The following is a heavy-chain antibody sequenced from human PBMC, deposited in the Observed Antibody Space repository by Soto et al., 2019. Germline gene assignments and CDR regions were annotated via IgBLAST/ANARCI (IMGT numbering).Heavy chain of an antibody. D-gene: IGHD3-3*01. CDR1: GGSISSNNYY. CDR2: IYYSGST. Sequence: QLQLQESGPGLVKPSETLSLTCTVSGGSISSNNYYWGWIRQPPGKGLEWIGSIYYSGSTYYNPSLKSRVTISVDTSKNQFSLKLSSVTAADTAVYYCARPGVRSNHDFWGRGTLVTVSS. CDR3: ARPGVRSNHDF. J-gene: IGHJ2*01. V-gene: IGHV4-39*01.